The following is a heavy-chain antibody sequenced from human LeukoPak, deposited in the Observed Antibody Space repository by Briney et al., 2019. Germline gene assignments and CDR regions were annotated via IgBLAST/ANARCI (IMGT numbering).Heavy chain of an antibody. V-gene: IGHV3-23*01. CDR3: AKDVRLRENAFDI. D-gene: IGHD4-17*01. CDR1: GFTFSSHV. J-gene: IGHJ3*02. Sequence: GGSLRLSCAASGFTFSSHVMNWVRQAPGKGLEWVSTISPGGSSTYYADSVKGRFTISRDNSKNTLYLQMNRLRAEDTAVYYCAKDVRLRENAFDIWGQGTMVTVSS. CDR2: ISPGGSST.